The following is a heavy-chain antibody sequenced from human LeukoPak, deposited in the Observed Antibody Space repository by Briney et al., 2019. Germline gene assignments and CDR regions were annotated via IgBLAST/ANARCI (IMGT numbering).Heavy chain of an antibody. CDR2: FDPEDGET. V-gene: IGHV1-24*01. J-gene: IGHJ4*02. CDR3: ATPPIAARQRDFDY. CDR1: GYTLTELS. D-gene: IGHD6-6*01. Sequence: ASVKVSCKVSGYTLTELSMHWVRQAPGKGLEWMGGFDPEDGETIYAQKFQGRVTMTEDTSTDTAYMELSSLRSEDTAVYYCATPPIAARQRDFDYWGQGTLVTVSS.